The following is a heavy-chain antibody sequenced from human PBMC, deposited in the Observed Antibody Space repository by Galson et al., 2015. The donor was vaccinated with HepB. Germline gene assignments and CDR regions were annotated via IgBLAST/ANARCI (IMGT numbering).Heavy chain of an antibody. J-gene: IGHJ2*01. V-gene: IGHV4-34*01. CDR2: INHRGST. D-gene: IGHD3-22*01. CDR1: GGSFSGYY. CDR3: ARGLETYYDSSGYSRWYFDL. Sequence: SETLSLTCAVYGGSFSGYYWSWIRQPPGKGLEWIGEINHRGSTNYNPSLKSRVTISVDTSKNQFSLKLSSVAAADTAVYYCARGLETYYDSSGYSRWYFDLWGRGTLVTVSS.